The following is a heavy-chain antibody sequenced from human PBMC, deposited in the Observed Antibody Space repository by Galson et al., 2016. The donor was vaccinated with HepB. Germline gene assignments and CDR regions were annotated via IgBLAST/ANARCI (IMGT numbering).Heavy chain of an antibody. CDR1: GDSVSTFY. CDR2: IYMSGST. Sequence: SETLSLTCSVSGDSVSTFYWTWIRQAAGKGLEWIGRIYMSGSTYYNPSLKSRVMMSLDTSTNQVSLNLTSVTAADTAIYFCARDLEWRDSWCLDLWGRGTLVTVSS. CDR3: ARDLEWRDSWCLDL. J-gene: IGHJ2*01. D-gene: IGHD3-3*01. V-gene: IGHV4-4*07.